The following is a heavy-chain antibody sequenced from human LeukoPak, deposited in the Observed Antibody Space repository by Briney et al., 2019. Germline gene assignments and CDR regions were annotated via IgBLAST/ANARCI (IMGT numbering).Heavy chain of an antibody. V-gene: IGHV4-4*07. CDR3: ARRRAYYDSSGYFNY. D-gene: IGHD3-22*01. CDR2: IYTSGTT. CDR1: GGSISSYY. Sequence: PSETLSLTCTVSGGSISSYYWNWIRQPAGKALEWIGRIYTSGTTSYNPSLKSRVTMSVDTSKNQFSLKLSSVTAADTAVYYCARRRAYYDSSGYFNYWGQGTLVTVSS. J-gene: IGHJ4*02.